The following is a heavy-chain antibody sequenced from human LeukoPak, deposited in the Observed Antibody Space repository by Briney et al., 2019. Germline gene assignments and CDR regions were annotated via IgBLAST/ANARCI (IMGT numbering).Heavy chain of an antibody. J-gene: IGHJ4*02. Sequence: PSETLSLTCAVYGGSFSGYYWSWIRQPPGKGLEWSGEINHSGSTNYNPSLKSRVTISVDTSKNQFSLKLSSVTAADPAVYYCAVEVTHTFSFDYWGQGTLVTVSS. D-gene: IGHD2-21*02. CDR1: GGSFSGYY. CDR3: AVEVTHTFSFDY. CDR2: INHSGST. V-gene: IGHV4-34*01.